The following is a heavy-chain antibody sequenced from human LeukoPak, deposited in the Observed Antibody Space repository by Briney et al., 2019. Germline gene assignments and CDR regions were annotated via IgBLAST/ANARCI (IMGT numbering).Heavy chain of an antibody. CDR1: GGSISSYY. J-gene: IGHJ5*02. CDR2: IYYSGST. Sequence: SETLSLTWTVAGGSISSYYWSWIRKPPGKGLEWIGYIYYSGSTNYNPSLKSRVTISVDTSKNQFSLKLSSVTAADTAVYYCASDLGYCSSTSCRYFDPWGQGTLVTVSS. V-gene: IGHV4-59*01. CDR3: ASDLGYCSSTSCRYFDP. D-gene: IGHD2-2*01.